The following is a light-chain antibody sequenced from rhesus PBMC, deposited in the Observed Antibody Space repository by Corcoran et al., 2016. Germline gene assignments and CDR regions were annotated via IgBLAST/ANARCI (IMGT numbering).Light chain of an antibody. Sequence: DIQMTQSPSSLSASVGDRVTITCRASQGISSWLAWFQQKPGKAPNLLIYKASSLQSGVPSRLSGSGSGTDFTLTISSLQPEDFATYYCQQYNNAPYSFGQGTKVEIK. V-gene: IGKV1-21*01. J-gene: IGKJ2*01. CDR1: QGISSW. CDR3: QQYNNAPYS. CDR2: KAS.